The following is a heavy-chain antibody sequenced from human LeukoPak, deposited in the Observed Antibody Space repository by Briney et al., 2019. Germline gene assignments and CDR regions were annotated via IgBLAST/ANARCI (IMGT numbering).Heavy chain of an antibody. CDR3: TREGRGSGNFDY. V-gene: IGHV3-15*01. CDR1: GLTVSSNY. Sequence: GGSLRLSCAASGLTVSSNYMSWVRQAPGKGLEWVGRIKSKTDGGTADYAAPVKGRLTISRDDSKNTLYLQMNSLKTEDTAVYYCTREGRGSGNFDYWGQGTPVTVSS. J-gene: IGHJ4*02. CDR2: IKSKTDGGTA.